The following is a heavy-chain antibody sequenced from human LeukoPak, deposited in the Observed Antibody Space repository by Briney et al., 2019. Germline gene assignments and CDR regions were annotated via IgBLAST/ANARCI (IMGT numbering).Heavy chain of an antibody. CDR2: ISTYNGNA. D-gene: IGHD1-26*01. Sequence: GASVKVSCKASGYTFTNYGISWVRQAPGQGLEWMGWISTYNGNANYAQKVQGRVTMTTDTSTSTAYMELRSLRSDDTAVYYCARSLRIVGATFDYWGQGMLVTVSS. V-gene: IGHV1-18*01. CDR3: ARSLRIVGATFDY. J-gene: IGHJ4*02. CDR1: GYTFTNYG.